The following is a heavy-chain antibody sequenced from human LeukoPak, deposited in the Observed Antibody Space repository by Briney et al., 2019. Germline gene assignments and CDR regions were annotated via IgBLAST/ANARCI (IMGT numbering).Heavy chain of an antibody. Sequence: GGSLRLSCAVSGFTVINNYMTWVRQAPWKGLEWVSVIYSGGTTYYADSVKDRFTISRDSSKNTLYLQMNSLRAEDTALYYCVGGSNRQRLDYWGQGTLVTVSS. CDR3: VGGSNRQRLDY. D-gene: IGHD1-26*01. J-gene: IGHJ4*02. CDR1: GFTVINNY. CDR2: IYSGGTT. V-gene: IGHV3-66*01.